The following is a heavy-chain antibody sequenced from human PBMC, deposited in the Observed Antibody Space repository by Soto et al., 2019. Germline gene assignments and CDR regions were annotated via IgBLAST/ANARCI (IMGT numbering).Heavy chain of an antibody. CDR3: XKDSLGGMGTVMMPGPD. CDR2: ISYDVRKT. V-gene: IGHV3-30*18. Sequence: PGGSLRLSCAVSGLTFSTYGMHWVRQAPGKGLEWVAVISYDVRKTHYADSVRGRFTISRDNSKSTLYLQMNDLRADDTALYYCXKDSLGGMGTVMMPGPDWGQGTLVTVSS. D-gene: IGHD4-17*01. J-gene: IGHJ4*02. CDR1: GLTFSTYG.